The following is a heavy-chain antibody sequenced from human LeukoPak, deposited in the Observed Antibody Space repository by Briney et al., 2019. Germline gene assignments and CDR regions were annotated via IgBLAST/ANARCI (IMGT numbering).Heavy chain of an antibody. J-gene: IGHJ5*02. CDR2: IYHSGST. CDR1: GGSISSGGYS. D-gene: IGHD6-19*01. Sequence: SETLSLTCAVSGGSISSGGYSWSWIRQSPGTGLEWIGYIYHSGSTYYNPSLKSRVTISVDRSKNQFSLKLSSVTAADTAVYYCARSHSSGWYNWFDPWGQGTLVTVSS. CDR3: ARSHSSGWYNWFDP. V-gene: IGHV4-30-2*06.